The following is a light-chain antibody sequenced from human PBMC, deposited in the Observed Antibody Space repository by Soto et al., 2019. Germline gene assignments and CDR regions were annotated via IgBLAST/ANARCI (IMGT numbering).Light chain of an antibody. CDR2: GAS. V-gene: IGKV3-15*01. J-gene: IGKJ3*01. CDR3: QQHNNWPFT. CDR1: QSVSSN. Sequence: EIVMTQSPATLSVSPGERATLSCRARQSVSSNLAWYQQKPGQAPRLLIYGASTRATGIPARFSGSGSGTEFTLTISSLQSEDFAVYYCQQHNNWPFTFGPGTKVDIK.